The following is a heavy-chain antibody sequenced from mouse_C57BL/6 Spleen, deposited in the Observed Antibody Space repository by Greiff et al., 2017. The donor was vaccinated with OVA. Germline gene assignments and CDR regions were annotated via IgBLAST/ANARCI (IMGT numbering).Heavy chain of an antibody. CDR2: INPSTGGT. CDR3: VIYYYGSSPYYFDY. CDR1: GYSFTGYY. Sequence: VQLQQSGPELVKPGASVKISCKASGYSFTGYYMNWVKQSPEKSLEWIGEINPSTGGTTSNQKFKAKATLTVEKSSSTAYMQLKSLTSEDSAVYYCVIYYYGSSPYYFDYWGQGTTLTVSS. J-gene: IGHJ2*01. V-gene: IGHV1-42*01. D-gene: IGHD1-1*01.